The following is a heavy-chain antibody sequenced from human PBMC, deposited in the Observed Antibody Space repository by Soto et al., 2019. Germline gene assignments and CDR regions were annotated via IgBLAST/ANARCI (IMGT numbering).Heavy chain of an antibody. V-gene: IGHV3-23*01. CDR2: ITGTSANT. CDR3: AKGGATYGLLTHDY. Sequence: GGSLSLSCAASRFTFSSFAMSWGRQAPGKGLKWVSTITGTSANTYYTDSVKGRFAISRDNSQNTLYLQMNSLTTEDTAVYYCAKGGATYGLLTHDYWGQGTLVTVSS. D-gene: IGHD3-9*01. CDR1: RFTFSSFA. J-gene: IGHJ4*02.